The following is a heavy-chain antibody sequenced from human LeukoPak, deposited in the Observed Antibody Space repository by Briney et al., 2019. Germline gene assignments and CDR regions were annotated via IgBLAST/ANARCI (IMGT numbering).Heavy chain of an antibody. D-gene: IGHD1-26*01. Sequence: AGSLRLSCAASGFPFSSYGMYWLRQTPDKGLQWVAYLRKDATYSNYADSVRGRFTISRDNSKNTLDLQMRSLRVEDTAVYYCASGGTTRGTLDYWGQGTLVSVSS. V-gene: IGHV3-30*02. CDR3: ASGGTTRGTLDY. CDR2: LRKDATYS. J-gene: IGHJ4*02. CDR1: GFPFSSYG.